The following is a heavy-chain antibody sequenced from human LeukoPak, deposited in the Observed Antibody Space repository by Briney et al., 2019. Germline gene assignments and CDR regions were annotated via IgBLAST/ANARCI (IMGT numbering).Heavy chain of an antibody. CDR3: ARGDSFDSGSYYKLFDS. CDR2: ISSSSITI. V-gene: IGHV3-48*03. D-gene: IGHD3-10*01. Sequence: PGGSLRLSCAASGFTFSSYEMNWVRKAPGKGLEWVSYISSSSITIYYADSVKGRFTISRDNAKNSLDLQMNSLRAEDSAVYYCARGDSFDSGSYYKLFDSWGQGTLVTVSS. J-gene: IGHJ4*02. CDR1: GFTFSSYE.